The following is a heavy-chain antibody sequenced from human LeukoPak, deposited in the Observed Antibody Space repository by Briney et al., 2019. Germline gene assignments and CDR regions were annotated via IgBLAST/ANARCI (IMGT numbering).Heavy chain of an antibody. J-gene: IGHJ4*02. D-gene: IGHD3-3*01. Sequence: SETLSLTCAVYGGSFSGYYWSWIRQPPGKGLEWIGEINHSGSTNYNPSLKSRVTISVDTSKNQFSLKLSSVTAADAAVYYCATAVAIFGVVIMDYWGQGTLVTVSS. CDR1: GGSFSGYY. CDR3: ATAVAIFGVVIMDY. CDR2: INHSGST. V-gene: IGHV4-34*01.